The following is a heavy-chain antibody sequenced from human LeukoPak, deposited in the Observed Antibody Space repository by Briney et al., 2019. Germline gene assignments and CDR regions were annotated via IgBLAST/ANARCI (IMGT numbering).Heavy chain of an antibody. CDR2: IYYSGST. J-gene: IGHJ4*02. CDR3: ARAGYGDSDFDY. D-gene: IGHD4-17*01. V-gene: IGHV4-59*08. CDR1: GGSISSSY. Sequence: SETLSLTCTVSGGSISSSYWSWIRQPPGKGLEWIGYIYYSGSTNYNPSLKSRVTISVDTSKKQFSLKLSSVTAADTAVYYCARAGYGDSDFDYWGQGTLVTVSS.